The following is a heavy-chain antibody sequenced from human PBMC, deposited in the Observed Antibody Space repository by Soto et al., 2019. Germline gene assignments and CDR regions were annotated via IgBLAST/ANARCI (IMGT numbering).Heavy chain of an antibody. CDR2: IIPIFGTA. D-gene: IGHD3-16*02. CDR3: ATAYRVPGGMDV. Sequence: ASVKVSCKASGGTFSSYAISWVRQAPGQGLEWMGGIIPIFGTANYAQKFQGRVTITADESTSTAYMELSSLRSEDTAVYYCATAYRVPGGMDVWGQGTTVTVSS. V-gene: IGHV1-69*13. J-gene: IGHJ6*02. CDR1: GGTFSSYA.